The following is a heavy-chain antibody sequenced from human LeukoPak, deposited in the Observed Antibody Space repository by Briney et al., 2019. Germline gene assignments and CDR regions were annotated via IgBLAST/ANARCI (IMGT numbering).Heavy chain of an antibody. Sequence: ASVKVSCKTSGYTFTRYYMQWVRQAPGQGLESMGTINPSGGRTSYAQNFQGRVTMTRDTSTSTLYMELSSLRSEDTAVYYCARDLGQTSQFDYWGQGTLVTVSS. CDR2: INPSGGRT. D-gene: IGHD2-2*01. J-gene: IGHJ4*02. V-gene: IGHV1-46*01. CDR3: ARDLGQTSQFDY. CDR1: GYTFTRYY.